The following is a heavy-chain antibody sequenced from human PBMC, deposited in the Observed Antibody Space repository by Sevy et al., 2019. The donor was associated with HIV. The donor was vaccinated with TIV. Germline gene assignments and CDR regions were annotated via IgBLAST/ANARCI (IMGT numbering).Heavy chain of an antibody. CDR3: ATKATSATLTYY. V-gene: IGHV1-24*01. D-gene: IGHD5-12*01. CDR1: GYTLTELS. CDR2: FDPEDGET. Sequence: ASVKVSCKVSGYTLTELSMHWVRQAPGKGLEWMGGFDPEDGETIYAQKFQGRVTMTEDTSTDTAYMELSSLRSEDTAVYYCATKATSATLTYYWGQGTLVTVSS. J-gene: IGHJ4*02.